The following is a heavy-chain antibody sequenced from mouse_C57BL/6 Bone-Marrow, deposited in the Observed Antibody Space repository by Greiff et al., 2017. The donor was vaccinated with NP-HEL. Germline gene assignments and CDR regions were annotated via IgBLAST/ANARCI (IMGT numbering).Heavy chain of an antibody. J-gene: IGHJ4*01. CDR2: ISSGGSYT. CDR1: GFTFSSYG. Sequence: EVQLVESGGDLVKPGGSLKLSCAASGFTFSSYGMSWVRQTPDKRLEWVATISSGGSYTYYPDSVKGRFTISRDNAKNTLYLQMSSLKSEDTAMYYCASGGSSGAMDYWGQGTSVTVSS. CDR3: ASGGSSGAMDY. V-gene: IGHV5-6*01.